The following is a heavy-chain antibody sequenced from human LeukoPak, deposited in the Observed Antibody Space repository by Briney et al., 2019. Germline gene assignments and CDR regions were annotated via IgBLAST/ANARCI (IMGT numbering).Heavy chain of an antibody. Sequence: SETLSLTCAVSGGSFSGYYWSWVRQPPGKGLERIGYIYASGSNNYNPSLKSRVAISLDTSKNQFSLNLSSVTAADTAVYYCARRATVLAGGFFDYWGQGTLVTGSS. J-gene: IGHJ4*02. V-gene: IGHV4-4*09. CDR3: ARRATVLAGGFFDY. CDR1: GGSFSGYY. CDR2: IYASGSN. D-gene: IGHD4-17*01.